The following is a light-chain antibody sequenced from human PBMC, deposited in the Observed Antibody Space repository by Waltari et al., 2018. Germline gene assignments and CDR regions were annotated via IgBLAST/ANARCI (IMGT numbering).Light chain of an antibody. Sequence: QSALTQPRSVSGSPGQSVTISCTGTSSDVGGYNYVSWYQQHPGKAPQLRIYDVSKRPSGGPARFSASTSGNTASLTISGLQTEDEADYYCCSFAGSHTYVVFGGGTKLTVL. J-gene: IGLJ2*01. CDR1: SSDVGGYNY. CDR3: CSFAGSHTYVV. CDR2: DVS. V-gene: IGLV2-11*01.